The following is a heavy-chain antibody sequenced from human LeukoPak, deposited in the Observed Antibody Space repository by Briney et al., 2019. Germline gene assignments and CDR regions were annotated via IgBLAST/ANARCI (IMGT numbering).Heavy chain of an antibody. Sequence: ASVKVSCKASGYTFTSYYMYWVRQAPGQGLEWMGIINPSGGSTSYAQTFQGRVTLTRDTSTSTVYMHLSRLRSDDTAVYYCARDYYGSGSYYELGYWGQGTLVTVSS. CDR3: ARDYYGSGSYYELGY. V-gene: IGHV1-46*01. D-gene: IGHD3-10*01. CDR2: INPSGGST. J-gene: IGHJ4*02. CDR1: GYTFTSYY.